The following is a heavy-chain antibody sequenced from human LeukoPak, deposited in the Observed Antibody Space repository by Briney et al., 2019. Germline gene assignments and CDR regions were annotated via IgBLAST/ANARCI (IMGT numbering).Heavy chain of an antibody. J-gene: IGHJ3*01. Sequence: SETLSLTCTVPGGSISTYYWSLIRQPPGKGLEWIGYIYYSGRTNNNPSLTSRVTISVDTSKNQFSLKLSSVTAADTAVYYCARRQYYYDSSGYFAFDVWGQGTMVTVSS. CDR2: IYYSGRT. CDR3: ARRQYYYDSSGYFAFDV. V-gene: IGHV4-59*08. CDR1: GGSISTYY. D-gene: IGHD3-22*01.